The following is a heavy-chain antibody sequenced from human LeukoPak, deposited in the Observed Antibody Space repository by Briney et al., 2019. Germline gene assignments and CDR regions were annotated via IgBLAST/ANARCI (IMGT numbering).Heavy chain of an antibody. CDR3: ARGRTPFDY. Sequence: SETLSLTCTVSGGSISSSYWSWIRQPPGKGLEWIAYIYYTGSTNYNPSLKSRVTISVDTSKNQFSLKLSSVTAADTAVYYCARGRTPFDYWGQGTLVTVPS. CDR2: IYYTGST. V-gene: IGHV4-59*01. J-gene: IGHJ4*02. CDR1: GGSISSSY. D-gene: IGHD1-14*01.